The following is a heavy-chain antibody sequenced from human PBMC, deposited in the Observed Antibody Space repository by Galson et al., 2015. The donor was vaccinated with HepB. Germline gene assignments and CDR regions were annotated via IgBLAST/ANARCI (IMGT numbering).Heavy chain of an antibody. CDR3: ARRGAAFDDFWSVWGGNNRAMDV. V-gene: IGHV5-51*01. J-gene: IGHJ6*02. CDR2: ILPGDSDT. Sequence: QSGAEVKKPGESLKISCKGSGYTFANYWVGWVRQMPGKGLEWMGIILPGDSDTRYSPSFQGQVTISADKSINTAYLHWSSLKASDRAIYYCARRGAAFDDFWSVWGGNNRAMDVWGQGTTVTVSS. D-gene: IGHD3-3*01. CDR1: GYTFANYW.